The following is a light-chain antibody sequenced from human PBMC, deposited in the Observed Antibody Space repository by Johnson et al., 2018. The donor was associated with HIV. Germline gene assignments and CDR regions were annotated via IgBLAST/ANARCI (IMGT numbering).Light chain of an antibody. CDR1: SSNIGSNT. V-gene: IGLV1-51*01. CDR2: DTD. J-gene: IGLJ1*01. Sequence: QSVLTQPPSASGTPGQRVTISCSGSSSNIGSNTVNWYQQVPGTAPKLLIYDTDKRPSGIPDLFSGSKSGTSATLGITGLQTGDEADYYCGTWDRSLNVFGTGTKVTVL. CDR3: GTWDRSLNV.